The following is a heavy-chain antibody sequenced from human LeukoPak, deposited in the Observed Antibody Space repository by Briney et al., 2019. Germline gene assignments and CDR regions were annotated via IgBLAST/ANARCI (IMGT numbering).Heavy chain of an antibody. CDR3: ARRPSSSSGRRVRNDAFDI. Sequence: PSETLSLTCAVYGGSFSGYYWSWLRQPPGKGLEWIGEINHSGSTNYNPSLKSRVTISVDTSKNQFSLKLSSVTAADTAVYYCARRPSSSSGRRVRNDAFDIWGQGTMVTVSS. D-gene: IGHD6-6*01. CDR2: INHSGST. J-gene: IGHJ3*02. V-gene: IGHV4-34*01. CDR1: GGSFSGYY.